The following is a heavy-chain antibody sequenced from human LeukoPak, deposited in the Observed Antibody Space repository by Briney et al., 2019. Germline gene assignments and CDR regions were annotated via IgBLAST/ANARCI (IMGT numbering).Heavy chain of an antibody. J-gene: IGHJ4*02. CDR3: PIEGGYDTLTGYQDY. V-gene: IGHV1-2*02. CDR2: INPNNGDT. D-gene: IGHD3-9*01. Sequence: ASVKVSCEASGYIFTTYFIHWVRQAPGQGLEWMGWINPNNGDTNYVQKFQGRVTMTRDTSISTAYMELTRLRSDDTAVYYCPIEGGYDTLTGYQDYWGQGTLVTVSS. CDR1: GYIFTTYF.